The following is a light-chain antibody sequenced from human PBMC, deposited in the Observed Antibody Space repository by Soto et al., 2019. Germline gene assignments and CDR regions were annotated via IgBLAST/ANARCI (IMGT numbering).Light chain of an antibody. Sequence: IHMTQSPSSLSASVGDRVTITCRASQGIRNDLGWYQQKPGKAPKRLIYAASTLESGVPSRFSGSGSGTEFTLTISSLQPDDFATYYCQQYMSYSFGQGTKVDIK. J-gene: IGKJ1*01. CDR2: AAS. CDR3: QQYMSYS. CDR1: QGIRND. V-gene: IGKV1-17*01.